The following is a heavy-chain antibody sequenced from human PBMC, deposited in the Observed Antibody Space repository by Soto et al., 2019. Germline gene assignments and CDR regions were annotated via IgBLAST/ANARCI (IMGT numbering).Heavy chain of an antibody. CDR2: IYYRGDT. J-gene: IGHJ4*02. Sequence: PSETLSLTCTVSGYSVTGYYWGWIRQPPGEGLEWIGYIYYRGDTSYNPSLKSRATISLDTPKNQFSLKLSSVTAADTAVYYCARHPGYYDILTGYTTYYFDSWGQGILVTVSS. CDR1: GYSVTGYY. D-gene: IGHD3-9*01. CDR3: ARHPGYYDILTGYTTYYFDS. V-gene: IGHV4-59*08.